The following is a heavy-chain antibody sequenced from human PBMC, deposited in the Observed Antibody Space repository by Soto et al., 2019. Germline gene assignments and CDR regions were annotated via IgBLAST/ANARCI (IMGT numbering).Heavy chain of an antibody. CDR2: IRSKANSYAT. J-gene: IGHJ4*02. Sequence: PGGSLRLSCADSGFTFSGSDMHWVRQASGKGLEWVGRIRSKANSYATTYAASVKGRFTISRDDSKNTAYLQMNSLKTEDTAVYYCTRFYYASSGYPLIGNWGQGTLVTVSS. D-gene: IGHD3-22*01. CDR3: TRFYYASSGYPLIGN. CDR1: GFTFSGSD. V-gene: IGHV3-73*01.